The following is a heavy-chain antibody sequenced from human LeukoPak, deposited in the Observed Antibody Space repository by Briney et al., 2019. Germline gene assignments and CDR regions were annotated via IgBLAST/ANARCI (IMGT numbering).Heavy chain of an antibody. D-gene: IGHD3-10*01. CDR2: IFGNGDTT. CDR3: AKRNTMVRGGPCFDY. CDR1: GFTFSSYG. J-gene: IGHJ4*02. Sequence: GGSLRLSCAVSGFTFSSYGMHWVRQAPGKGLEWVSIIFGNGDTTYYADSVKGRFTVSRDNSKDTLYLQMNDLRPDDTAIYYCAKRNTMVRGGPCFDYWGQGLLVTVSS. V-gene: IGHV3-23*01.